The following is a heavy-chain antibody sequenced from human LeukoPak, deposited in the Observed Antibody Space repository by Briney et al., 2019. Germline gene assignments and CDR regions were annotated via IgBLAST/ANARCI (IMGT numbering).Heavy chain of an antibody. CDR3: AKDMGPDTVGYFDY. CDR2: ISWNSGSI. Sequence: PGRSLRLSCAASGFTFDDYAMHWVRQAPGKGLEWGSGISWNSGSIGYADSVKGRFTISRDNAKNSLYLQMNSLRAEDTALYYCAKDMGPDTVGYFDYWGQGTLVTVSS. J-gene: IGHJ4*02. D-gene: IGHD4-23*01. V-gene: IGHV3-9*01. CDR1: GFTFDDYA.